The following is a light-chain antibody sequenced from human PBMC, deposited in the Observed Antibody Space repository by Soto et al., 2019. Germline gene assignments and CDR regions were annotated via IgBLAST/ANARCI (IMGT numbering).Light chain of an antibody. CDR3: QQRSNWPRT. CDR2: DVS. J-gene: IGKJ1*01. Sequence: IVLIQSPATLSVSPGERATLSCRASQKISNYLIWYQQKPGQAPRLLIYDVSNRATDIPARFSGSGSGTDFTLTISSLEPEDLAVYYCQQRSNWPRTFGQGTKVDI. V-gene: IGKV3-11*01. CDR1: QKISNY.